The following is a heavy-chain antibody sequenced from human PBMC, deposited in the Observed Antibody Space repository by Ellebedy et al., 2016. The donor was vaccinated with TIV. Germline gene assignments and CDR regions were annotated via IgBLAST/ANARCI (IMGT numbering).Heavy chain of an antibody. CDR2: ISSSSSYI. CDR1: GFTFSSYS. V-gene: IGHV3-21*01. D-gene: IGHD6-13*01. CDR3: ARAAAGTRVEDNWFNP. Sequence: GESLKISCAASGFTFSSYSMNWVRQAPGKGLEWVSSISSSSSYIYYADSVKGRFTISRDNAKNSLYLQMNSLRAEDTAVYYCARAAAGTRVEDNWFNPWGQGTLVTVSS. J-gene: IGHJ5*02.